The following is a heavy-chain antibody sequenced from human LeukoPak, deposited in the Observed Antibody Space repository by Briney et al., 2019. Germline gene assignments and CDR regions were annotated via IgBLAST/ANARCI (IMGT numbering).Heavy chain of an antibody. CDR3: ATRTIGAAAADNWFDP. J-gene: IGHJ5*02. Sequence: PSETLSLTCAVYGGSFSGYYWSWIRQPPGKGLEWIGEINHGGSTNYNPSLKSRVTISVDTSKNQFSLKLSSVTAADTAVYYCATRTIGAAAADNWFDPWGQGTLVTVSS. V-gene: IGHV4-34*01. CDR1: GGSFSGYY. D-gene: IGHD6-13*01. CDR2: INHGGST.